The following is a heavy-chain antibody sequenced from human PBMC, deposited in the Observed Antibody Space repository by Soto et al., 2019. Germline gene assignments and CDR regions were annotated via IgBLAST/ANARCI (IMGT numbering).Heavy chain of an antibody. CDR3: AKDRVVSSSPRNYYYYGMDV. J-gene: IGHJ6*02. D-gene: IGHD6-6*01. CDR2: ISYDGSNK. V-gene: IGHV3-30*18. Sequence: GGSLRLSCAASGFTFSSYGMHWVRQAPGKGLEWVAVISYDGSNKYYADSVKGRFTISRDNSKNTLYLQMNSLRAEDTAVYYCAKDRVVSSSPRNYYYYGMDVWGQGTTVTVSS. CDR1: GFTFSSYG.